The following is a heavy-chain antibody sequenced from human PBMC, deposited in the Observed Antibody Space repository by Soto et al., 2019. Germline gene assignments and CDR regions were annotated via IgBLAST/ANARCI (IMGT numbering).Heavy chain of an antibody. V-gene: IGHV3-30*18. CDR1: GFTFSTYG. CDR2: ISYDGSNT. Sequence: QVQLVESGGGVVQPGRSLRLSCAASGFTFSTYGMHWVRQAPGKGLEWVAVISYDGSNTYYGDSVKGRFTISRDNSKNTLSLQPNSLRPEDTAVYYCAKDHCSRGCKYYFYGLDVWGQGTTVTVSS. D-gene: IGHD3-22*01. J-gene: IGHJ6*02. CDR3: AKDHCSRGCKYYFYGLDV.